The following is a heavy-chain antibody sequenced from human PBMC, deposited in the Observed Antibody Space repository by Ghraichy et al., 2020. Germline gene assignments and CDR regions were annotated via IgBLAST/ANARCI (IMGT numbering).Heavy chain of an antibody. V-gene: IGHV3-23*01. CDR2: ISGSGGST. D-gene: IGHD3-10*01. J-gene: IGHJ5*02. CDR3: AKDTSHHFGELVGNWFDP. Sequence: GGSLRLSCAASGFTFSSYAMSWVRQAPGKGLEWVSAISGSGGSTYYADSVKGRFTISRDNSKNTLYLQMNSLRAEDTAVYYCAKDTSHHFGELVGNWFDPWGQGTLVTVSS. CDR1: GFTFSSYA.